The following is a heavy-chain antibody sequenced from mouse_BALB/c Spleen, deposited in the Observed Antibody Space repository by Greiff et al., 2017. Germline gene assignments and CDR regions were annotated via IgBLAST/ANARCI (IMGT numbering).Heavy chain of an antibody. J-gene: IGHJ1*01. V-gene: IGHV5-15*02. D-gene: IGHD1-1*01. Sequence: EVNVVESGGGLVQPGGSRKLSCAASGFTFSDYGMAWVRQAPGKGPEWVAFISNLAYSIYYADTVTGRFTISRENAKNTLYLEMSSLRSEDTAMYYCARDRDYYGSSYWYFDVWGAGTTVTVSS. CDR2: ISNLAYSI. CDR1: GFTFSDYG. CDR3: ARDRDYYGSSYWYFDV.